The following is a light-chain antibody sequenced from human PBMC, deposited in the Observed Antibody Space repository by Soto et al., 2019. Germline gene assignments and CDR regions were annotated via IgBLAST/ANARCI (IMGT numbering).Light chain of an antibody. CDR1: QGIRDD. CDR3: QQDYSYPLT. J-gene: IGKJ1*01. V-gene: IGKV1-6*01. Sequence: ALQMTQSPSSLSASVGDRVTITCRASQGIRDDLGWYQQKPGKAPKLLIYAASSLQSGVPSRFSGSGSGTDFTLTISSLQPEDFATYYCQQDYSYPLTFGQGTKVEIK. CDR2: AAS.